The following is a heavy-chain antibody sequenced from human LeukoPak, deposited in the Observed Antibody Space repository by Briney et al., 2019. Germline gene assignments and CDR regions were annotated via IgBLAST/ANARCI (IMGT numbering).Heavy chain of an antibody. J-gene: IGHJ1*01. V-gene: IGHV4-59*01. CDR2: IYYGGST. CDR1: GGSISSYS. CDR3: ASWISGNYQYFQH. Sequence: SETLSLTCIVSGGSISSYSCSWIRLPPGKGLEWIGYIYYGGSTNYNPSLKRRVAISVDTSKNQFSLKLSSVTPADTAGYYCASWISGNYQYFQHWGQGTLVTVSS. D-gene: IGHD1-26*01.